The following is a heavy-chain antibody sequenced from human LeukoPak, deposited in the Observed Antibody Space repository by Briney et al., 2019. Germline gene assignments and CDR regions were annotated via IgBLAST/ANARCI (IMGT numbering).Heavy chain of an antibody. V-gene: IGHV3-66*01. J-gene: IGHJ4*02. CDR1: GFTFSSYS. CDR3: ARGAGFMIED. D-gene: IGHD3-16*01. CDR2: ISSGGIT. Sequence: GGSLRLSCAASGFTFSSYSMHWVRQAPGTGLEWVSLISSGGITHSADSVKGRFTISRDNSKNTLYLQMNSLRVEDTAVYYCARGAGFMIEDWGQGTLVTVSS.